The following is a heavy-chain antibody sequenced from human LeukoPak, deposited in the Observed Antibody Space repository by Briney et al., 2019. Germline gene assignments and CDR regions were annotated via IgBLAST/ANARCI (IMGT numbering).Heavy chain of an antibody. CDR3: AKSTRYCSGGSCYLLFDY. J-gene: IGHJ4*02. V-gene: IGHV3-53*01. Sequence: GGSLRLSCAASGLIVSNNYMSWVRQAPGKGLEWVSIVYSGGHTYYADSVKGRFTISRDKSKNTLYLQMNSLRAEDTAVYYCAKSTRYCSGGSCYLLFDYWGQGTLVTVSS. CDR1: GLIVSNNY. CDR2: VYSGGHT. D-gene: IGHD2-15*01.